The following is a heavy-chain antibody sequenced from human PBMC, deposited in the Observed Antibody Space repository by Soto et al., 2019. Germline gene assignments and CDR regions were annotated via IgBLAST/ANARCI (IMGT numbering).Heavy chain of an antibody. CDR1: GYSIRSGYF. D-gene: IGHD6-6*01. V-gene: IGHV4-38-2*01. CDR3: ARSMYSTSAQLYYGMDV. J-gene: IGHJ6*02. Sequence: SETLSLTCAVSGYSIRSGYFGGWIRQPPGKGLEWIGSMYHSGITYYNLSLKSRVTISVDTSKNQLSLKLSSATAADTAVYYCARSMYSTSAQLYYGMDVWGQGTTVTVSS. CDR2: MYHSGIT.